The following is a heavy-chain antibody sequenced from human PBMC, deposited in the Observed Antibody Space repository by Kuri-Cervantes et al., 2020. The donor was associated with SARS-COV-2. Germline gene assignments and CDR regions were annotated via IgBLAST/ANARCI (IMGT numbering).Heavy chain of an antibody. CDR1: GGSISSSSYY. V-gene: IGHV4-39*01. CDR2: IYYSGST. J-gene: IGHJ5*02. D-gene: IGHD3-3*01. CDR3: ARQMMSSITIFGVVITRNWYDP. Sequence: ESLKISCTVSGGSISSSSYYWGWIRQPPGKGLEWIGSIYYSGSTYYNPSLKSRVTISVDTSKNQFSLKLSSVTAADTAVYYCARQMMSSITIFGVVITRNWYDPCGQAILTVSS.